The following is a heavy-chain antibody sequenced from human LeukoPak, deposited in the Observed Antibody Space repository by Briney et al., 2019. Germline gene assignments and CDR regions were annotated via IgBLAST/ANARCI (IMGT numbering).Heavy chain of an antibody. V-gene: IGHV1-18*01. CDR3: ARVSAYCTSTSCHDY. Sequence: ASVKVSCKTSGYTFTNYGISWVRQAPGQWLEWMGWISAYNGNANYAQKVQGRVTMTADTSTSTAYMELRSLRSDDTAVFYCARVSAYCTSTSCHDYWGRGTLVTVSS. J-gene: IGHJ4*02. CDR2: ISAYNGNA. CDR1: GYTFTNYG. D-gene: IGHD2-2*01.